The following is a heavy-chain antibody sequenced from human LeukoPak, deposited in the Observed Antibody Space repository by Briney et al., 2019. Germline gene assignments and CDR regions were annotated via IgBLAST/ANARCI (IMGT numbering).Heavy chain of an antibody. Sequence: SETLSLTCAVYGGSFSGYYWSWIRQPPGKGLEWIGEINHSGSTNYHPSLKSRVTISVDTSKNQFSLKLSSVTAADTAVYYCARAYSFWSGYYPYNWFDPWGQGTLVTVSS. D-gene: IGHD3-3*01. CDR2: INHSGST. CDR1: GGSFSGYY. J-gene: IGHJ5*02. V-gene: IGHV4-34*01. CDR3: ARAYSFWSGYYPYNWFDP.